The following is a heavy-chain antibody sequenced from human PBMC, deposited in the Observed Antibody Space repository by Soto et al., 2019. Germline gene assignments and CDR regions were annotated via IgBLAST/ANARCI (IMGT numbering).Heavy chain of an antibody. Sequence: GGSLRLSCEASGFSFSTYSMHWVRQAPGKGLEWVSSIGRRSDIYYADSVKGRFTISRDNAKNSVSLQMNSLRDEDTAVYYCAREETAYDHAVDVWGQGTMVTV. D-gene: IGHD2-21*02. CDR3: AREETAYDHAVDV. CDR2: IGRRSDI. J-gene: IGHJ6*02. CDR1: GFSFSTYS. V-gene: IGHV3-21*01.